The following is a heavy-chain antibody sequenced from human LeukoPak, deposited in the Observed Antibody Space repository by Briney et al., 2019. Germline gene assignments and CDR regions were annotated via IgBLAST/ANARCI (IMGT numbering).Heavy chain of an antibody. CDR1: GFTFRDYY. J-gene: IGHJ4*02. D-gene: IGHD7-27*01. CDR2: VSSSGGII. Sequence: GGSLRLSCAASGFTFRDYYMSWIRQVPGKGLEWISYVSSSGGIIYYADSVRGRFTVSRDNAKNSLYLQMNSLRAEDTAAYYCARALLTGEESDYWGQGTLVTVSS. V-gene: IGHV3-11*01. CDR3: ARALLTGEESDY.